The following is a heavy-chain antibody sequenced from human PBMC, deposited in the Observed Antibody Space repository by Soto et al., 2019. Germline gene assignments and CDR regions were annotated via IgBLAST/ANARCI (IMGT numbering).Heavy chain of an antibody. Sequence: PGGSLRLSCAASGFTFSSYSMNWVRQAPGKGLEWVSYISSSSSTIYYADSVKGRFTISRDNAKNSLYLQMNSLRAEDTAVYYCAKGLCSGGSGPPDAFDIWGQGTMLTVS. V-gene: IGHV3-48*01. CDR1: GFTFSSYS. CDR2: ISSSSSTI. D-gene: IGHD2-15*01. J-gene: IGHJ3*02. CDR3: AKGLCSGGSGPPDAFDI.